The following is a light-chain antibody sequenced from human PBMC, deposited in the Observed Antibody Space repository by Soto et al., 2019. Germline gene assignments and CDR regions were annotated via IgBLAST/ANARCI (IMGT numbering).Light chain of an antibody. Sequence: EIVMTQSPATLSVSPWERATLSCRASQSVSSNLAWYQQKPGQAPRLLIYGASTRATGIPARFSGSGFGTEFTLTISSLQSEDFAVYYCQQYNKWPPTFGQGTKVDIK. CDR2: GAS. CDR3: QQYNKWPPT. J-gene: IGKJ1*01. V-gene: IGKV3-15*01. CDR1: QSVSSN.